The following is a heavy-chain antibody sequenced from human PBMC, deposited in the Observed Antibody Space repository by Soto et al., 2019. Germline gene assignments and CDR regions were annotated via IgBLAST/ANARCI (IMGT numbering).Heavy chain of an antibody. CDR2: ISSYNGNT. Sequence: GASVKVSCKASDYTFTSYGISWVRQAPGQGLEWMGWISSYNGNTNYAQKVQGRVTMTTGKSTSTTYMELRSLRSDDTAVYYCARGPRYCSSTSCFSGVTWFDPWGQGTLVTVSS. CDR1: DYTFTSYG. J-gene: IGHJ5*02. V-gene: IGHV1-18*04. CDR3: ARGPRYCSSTSCFSGVTWFDP. D-gene: IGHD2-2*01.